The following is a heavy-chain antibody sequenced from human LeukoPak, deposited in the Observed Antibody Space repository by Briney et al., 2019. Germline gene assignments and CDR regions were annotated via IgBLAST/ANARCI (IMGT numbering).Heavy chain of an antibody. V-gene: IGHV4-61*02. CDR2: IYTSGST. J-gene: IGHJ4*02. CDR1: GGSISSGSYY. CDR3: ARERVDGSESYYLDY. D-gene: IGHD3-10*01. Sequence: SQTLSLTCTVSGGSISSGSYYWSWIRQPAGKGLEWIGRIYTSGSTNYNPSLKSRVTISVDTSKNQFSLKLSSVTAADTAVYYCARERVDGSESYYLDYWGQGTLVTVSS.